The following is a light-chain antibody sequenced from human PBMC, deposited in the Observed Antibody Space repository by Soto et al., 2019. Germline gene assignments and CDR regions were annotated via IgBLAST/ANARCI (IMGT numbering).Light chain of an antibody. Sequence: EIVMTQSPATLSVSPGERATLSCRASQSVRSNLAWYQQKPGQAPRLLIYGASTMATGIPARFSGSGSGTEFTLTISSLQSEDFAVYYCQQYNNWPPYTLGQGTKLEIK. CDR1: QSVRSN. CDR2: GAS. CDR3: QQYNNWPPYT. J-gene: IGKJ2*01. V-gene: IGKV3-15*01.